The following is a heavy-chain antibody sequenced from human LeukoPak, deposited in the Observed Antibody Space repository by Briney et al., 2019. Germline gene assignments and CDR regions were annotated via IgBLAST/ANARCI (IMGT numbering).Heavy chain of an antibody. CDR3: ARGVAGSYYYYYMDV. D-gene: IGHD6-19*01. Sequence: GASVKVSCKAFGYTFTGYYMHWVRQAPGQGLEWMGWINPNSGGTNYAQKFQGRVTMTRDTSISTAYMELSRLRSGDTAVYYCARGVAGSYYYYYMDVWGKGTTVTVSS. CDR1: GYTFTGYY. V-gene: IGHV1-2*02. CDR2: INPNSGGT. J-gene: IGHJ6*03.